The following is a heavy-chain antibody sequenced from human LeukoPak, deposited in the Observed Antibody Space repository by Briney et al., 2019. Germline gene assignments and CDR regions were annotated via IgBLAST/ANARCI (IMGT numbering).Heavy chain of an antibody. CDR3: AKGVGYYYDTSGYYCDY. V-gene: IGHV3-23*01. CDR1: EFTFSSYS. D-gene: IGHD3-22*01. Sequence: GGSLRLSCAASEFTFSSYSMNWVRQAPGKGLEWVSAISGSGGSTYYADSVKGRFTISRDNSKNTLYLQMNSLRAEDTAVYYCAKGVGYYYDTSGYYCDYWGQGTLVTVSS. CDR2: ISGSGGST. J-gene: IGHJ4*02.